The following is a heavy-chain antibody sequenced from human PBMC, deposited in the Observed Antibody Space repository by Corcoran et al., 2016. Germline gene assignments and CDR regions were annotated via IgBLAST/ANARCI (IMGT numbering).Heavy chain of an antibody. CDR3: ASRTTVRGDGMDV. D-gene: IGHD4-17*01. V-gene: IGHV3-53*01. CDR2: IYSGGST. CDR1: GFTVSSNY. Sequence: EVQLVESGGGLIQPGGSLRLSCAASGFTVSSNYMSWVRQAPGKGLEWVSVIYSGGSTYYADSVKGRFTSSRDNSKNTLYLQMNSLRAEDTAVYYWASRTTVRGDGMDVWGQGTTVTVSS. J-gene: IGHJ6*02.